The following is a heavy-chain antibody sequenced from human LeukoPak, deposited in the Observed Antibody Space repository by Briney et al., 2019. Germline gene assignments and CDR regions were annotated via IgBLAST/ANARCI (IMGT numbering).Heavy chain of an antibody. CDR3: ARDLGCGGDCYAFDI. CDR2: IYYSGST. J-gene: IGHJ3*02. CDR1: GGSISSYY. Sequence: SETLPLTCTVSGGSISSYYWSWIRQPPGKGLEWIGYIYYSGSTNYNPSLKSRVTISVDTSKNQFSLKLSSVTAADTAVYYCARDLGCGGDCYAFDIWGQGTMVTVSS. D-gene: IGHD2-21*02. V-gene: IGHV4-59*01.